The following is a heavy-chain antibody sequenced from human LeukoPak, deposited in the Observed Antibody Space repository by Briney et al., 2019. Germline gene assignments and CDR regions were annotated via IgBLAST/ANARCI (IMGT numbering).Heavy chain of an antibody. CDR3: ASSVRGAMSGYYYYIDV. V-gene: IGHV4-61*02. D-gene: IGHD3-10*01. CDR1: GGSISSCSYY. J-gene: IGHJ6*03. CDR2: IYTSGST. Sequence: SETLSLTCTVSGGSISSCSYYWIWIPQPAGKGLEWVRRIYTSGSTNYNLSLKSQITISIDKSKIQFTLKLSTVTDADTAVYYCASSVRGAMSGYYYYIDVWGKGTTVTISS.